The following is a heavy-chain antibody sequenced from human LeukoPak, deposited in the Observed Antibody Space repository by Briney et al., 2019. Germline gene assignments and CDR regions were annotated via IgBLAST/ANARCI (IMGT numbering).Heavy chain of an antibody. CDR1: GYTFTSYY. Sequence: ASVKVSCKASGYTFTSYYMHWVRQAPGQGLEWMGIINPSGGSTSYAQKFQGRVTMTRDTSTSTAYMELSSLRSEDTAVYYCASMLVRDGYNYYFDYWGQGTLVTVSS. CDR3: ASMLVRDGYNYYFDY. V-gene: IGHV1-46*01. J-gene: IGHJ4*02. D-gene: IGHD5-24*01. CDR2: INPSGGST.